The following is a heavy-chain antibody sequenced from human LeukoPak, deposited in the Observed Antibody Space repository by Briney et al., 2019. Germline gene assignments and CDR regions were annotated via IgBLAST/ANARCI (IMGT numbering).Heavy chain of an antibody. CDR1: GYTLTELS. CDR2: INTNTGNP. Sequence: ASVKVSCKVCGYTLTELSMHWVRQAPGKGREWVGWINTNTGNPTYAQGFTGRFVFSLDTSVSTAYLQISSLKAEDTAVYYCARGGLVGYNWFDPWGQGTLVTVSA. V-gene: IGHV7-4-1*02. J-gene: IGHJ5*02. CDR3: ARGGLVGYNWFDP. D-gene: IGHD1-26*01.